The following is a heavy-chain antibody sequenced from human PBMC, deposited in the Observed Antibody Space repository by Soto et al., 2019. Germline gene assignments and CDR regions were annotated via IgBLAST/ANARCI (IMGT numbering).Heavy chain of an antibody. Sequence: GGSLRLSCAASGFTFGASALQWVRQASGKGLEWLGRIGSRGEGYATTYDVSVKGRFTISRDDSKKTAYLQINSLERPRYCSGGSCSGYTFDYWGQGTLVTVSS. D-gene: IGHD2-15*01. CDR3: CSGYTFDY. V-gene: IGHV3-73*01. CDR1: GFTFGASA. J-gene: IGHJ4*02. CDR2: IGSRGEGYAT.